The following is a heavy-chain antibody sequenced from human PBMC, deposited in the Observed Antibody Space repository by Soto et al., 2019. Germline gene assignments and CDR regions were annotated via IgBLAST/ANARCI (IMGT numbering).Heavy chain of an antibody. CDR3: ASFAKYGFRNFDY. V-gene: IGHV4-39*01. CDR1: GGSISSSSYY. CDR2: IYYSGST. J-gene: IGHJ4*02. D-gene: IGHD4-17*01. Sequence: SETLSLTCTVSGGSISSSSYYWGWIRQPPGKGLEWIGSIYYSGSTYYNPSLKSRVTISVDTSKNQFSLKLSSVTAADTAVYYCASFAKYGFRNFDYWGQGTLVTVSS.